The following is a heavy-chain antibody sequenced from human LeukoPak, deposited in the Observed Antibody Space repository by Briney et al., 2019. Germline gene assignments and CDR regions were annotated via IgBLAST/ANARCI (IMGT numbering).Heavy chain of an antibody. CDR2: IYYSGST. Sequence: SETLSLTCTVSGGSISSSSYYWSWIRQPPGKGLEWIGYIYYSGSTNYNPSLKSRVTISVDTSKNQFSLKLSSVTAADTAVYYCARDYYDSSGYYYYYYGMDVWGQGTTVTVSS. CDR3: ARDYYDSSGYYYYYYGMDV. V-gene: IGHV4-61*01. D-gene: IGHD3-22*01. J-gene: IGHJ6*02. CDR1: GGSISSSSYY.